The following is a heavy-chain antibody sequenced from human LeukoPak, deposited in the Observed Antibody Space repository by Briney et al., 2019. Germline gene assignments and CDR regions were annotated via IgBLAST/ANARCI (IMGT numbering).Heavy chain of an antibody. Sequence: GGSLRLSCTASGFSFSNHYMRWIRQAPGRGRGWLANINEDGSNKWHLGSVKGRFTVSRDNARNSLYLQMNSLRVEDTAVYYCTRVIVAVPGYFDYFDFWGQGVLVTVSS. D-gene: IGHD6-19*01. CDR1: GFSFSNHY. CDR3: TRVIVAVPGYFDYFDF. J-gene: IGHJ4*02. CDR2: INEDGSNK. V-gene: IGHV3-7*01.